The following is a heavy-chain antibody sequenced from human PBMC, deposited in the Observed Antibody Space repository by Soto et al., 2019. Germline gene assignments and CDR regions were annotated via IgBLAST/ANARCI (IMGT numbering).Heavy chain of an antibody. J-gene: IGHJ6*02. CDR3: ARSGYSYGFNYYYYGMDI. CDR1: GFSFSSYE. V-gene: IGHV3-48*03. CDR2: ISSTSTTI. Sequence: GGSLRLSCAASGFSFSSYEMHWVRQAPGKGLEWISYISSTSTTIHYADAVKGRFTISRDNAKNSLFLQMNSLRADDTAVYYCARSGYSYGFNYYYYGMDIWGQGTTVTVS. D-gene: IGHD5-18*01.